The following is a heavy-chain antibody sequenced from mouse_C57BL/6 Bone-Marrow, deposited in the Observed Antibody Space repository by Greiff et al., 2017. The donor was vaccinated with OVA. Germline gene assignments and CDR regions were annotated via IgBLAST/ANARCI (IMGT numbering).Heavy chain of an antibody. CDR2: IRSKSNNYAT. D-gene: IGHD1-1*01. J-gene: IGHJ2*01. CDR1: GFSFNTYA. Sequence: EVQGVESGGGLVQPKGSLKLSCAASGFSFNTYAMNWVRQAPGKGLEWVARIRSKSNNYATYYADSVKDRFTISRDDSESMLYLQMNNLKTEDTAMYYCVSYYYGSRGDYFDYWGQGTTLTVSS. V-gene: IGHV10-1*01. CDR3: VSYYYGSRGDYFDY.